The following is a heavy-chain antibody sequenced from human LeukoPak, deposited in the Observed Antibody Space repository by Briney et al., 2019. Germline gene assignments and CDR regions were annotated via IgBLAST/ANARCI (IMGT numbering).Heavy chain of an antibody. CDR1: GFTFSSYW. CDR3: ARGSHDYGDYSAAFDI. J-gene: IGHJ3*02. Sequence: PGGSLRLSCAASGFTFSSYWMSWVRQAPGKGLEWVANIKQDGSEKYYVDSVKGRFTISRDNAKNPLYLQMNSLRAEDTAVYYCARGSHDYGDYSAAFDIWGQGTMVTVSS. CDR2: IKQDGSEK. V-gene: IGHV3-7*01. D-gene: IGHD4-17*01.